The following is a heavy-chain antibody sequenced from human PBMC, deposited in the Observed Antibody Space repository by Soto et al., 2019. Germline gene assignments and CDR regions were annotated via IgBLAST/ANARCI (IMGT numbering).Heavy chain of an antibody. CDR2: MNPNSGNA. CDR3: ARHTATVPGDL. D-gene: IGHD5-18*01. CDR1: GYTFTSYD. J-gene: IGHJ4*02. Sequence: QVQLVQSGAEVTKPGASVKVSCKASGYTFTSYDINWVRQATGQRPEWMGWMNPNSGNAGYAEKFQGRVTMTTDTSIPTAYMELSGLTSDDTAVYYCARHTATVPGDLWGQGNPVTVSS. V-gene: IGHV1-8*01.